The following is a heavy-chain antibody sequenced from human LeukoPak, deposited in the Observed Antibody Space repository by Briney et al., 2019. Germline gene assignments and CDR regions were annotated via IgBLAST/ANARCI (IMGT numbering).Heavy chain of an antibody. D-gene: IGHD3-10*01. V-gene: IGHV3-23*01. CDR3: AKRIWFGELFGAFDI. CDR2: ISGSGGST. CDR1: GFAFSSYA. J-gene: IGHJ3*02. Sequence: GGSLRLSCAASGFAFSSYAMSWVRQAPGKGLEWVSAISGSGGSTYYADSVKGRFTISRDNSKNTLYLQMNSLRAEDTAVYYCAKRIWFGELFGAFDIWGQGTMVTVSS.